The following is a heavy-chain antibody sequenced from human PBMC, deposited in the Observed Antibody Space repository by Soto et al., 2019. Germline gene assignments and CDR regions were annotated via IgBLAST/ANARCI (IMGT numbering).Heavy chain of an antibody. Sequence: GGSLRLSCAASGVTFGTYTTNWVRQAPGKGLEWVSALGGGGDTHYAESVKGRFTISRDYSKNILLLQMNSLRDEDSAIYYCTKDRHPDGIWTFDFRRQGTLVTVSS. D-gene: IGHD3-9*01. J-gene: IGHJ4*02. CDR1: GVTFGTYT. CDR2: LGGGGDT. CDR3: TKDRHPDGIWTFDF. V-gene: IGHV3-23*01.